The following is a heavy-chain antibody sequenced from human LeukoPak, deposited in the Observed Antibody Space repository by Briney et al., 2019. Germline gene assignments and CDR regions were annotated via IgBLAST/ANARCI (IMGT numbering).Heavy chain of an antibody. J-gene: IGHJ4*02. CDR2: IYTSGST. Sequence: SQTLSLTCTVSGGSISSGSYYWSWIRQPAGKGLEWIGRIYTSGSTNYNPSLKSRVTISVDTSKNQFSLKLSSVSAADTAVYYCARGPSYYYGSGSHWGHWGQGTLVTVSS. V-gene: IGHV4-61*02. D-gene: IGHD3-10*01. CDR3: ARGPSYYYGSGSHWGH. CDR1: GGSISSGSYY.